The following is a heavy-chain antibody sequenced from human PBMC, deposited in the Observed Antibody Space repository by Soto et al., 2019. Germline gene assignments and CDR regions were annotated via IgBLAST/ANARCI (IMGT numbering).Heavy chain of an antibody. Sequence: SETLSLTCAVSCASITTYSWSWIRQAPGKGLEWIGYIYNRGRSNYKPSLRSRVTLSVDASKNQFSLKLISVTAADTAVYYCARAGSYDTLAGSWRYFDYWGQGILVTVSS. CDR2: IYNRGRS. J-gene: IGHJ4*02. V-gene: IGHV4-59*01. D-gene: IGHD3-9*01. CDR3: ARAGSYDTLAGSWRYFDY. CDR1: CASITTYS.